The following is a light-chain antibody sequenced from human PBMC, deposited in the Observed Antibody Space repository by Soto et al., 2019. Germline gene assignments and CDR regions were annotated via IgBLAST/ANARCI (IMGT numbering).Light chain of an antibody. J-gene: IGLJ1*01. Sequence: QSVLTQPPSLSGAPGQRGTISCTGSSSYIGAGSEVHWYQQLPGTAPKLLIFGSTNRPSGVPDRFSGSKSATSASLAITGLQAEDEADYYCQSYDNSLSAYVFGTGTKVTVL. CDR1: SSYIGAGSE. V-gene: IGLV1-40*01. CDR3: QSYDNSLSAYV. CDR2: GST.